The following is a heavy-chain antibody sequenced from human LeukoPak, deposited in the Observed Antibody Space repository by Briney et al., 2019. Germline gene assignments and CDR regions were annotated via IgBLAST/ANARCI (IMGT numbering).Heavy chain of an antibody. V-gene: IGHV3-23*01. Sequence: PGGSLRLSCAASGFTFTSYAMTWVRQAPGKGLEWVSAIRGGGGNTYYADSVKGRFTISRDNSKNTLYLQMNSLRAEDTAVYYCAKGCGDDCYLVFDPWGQGTLVTVSS. CDR2: IRGGGGNT. CDR3: AKGCGDDCYLVFDP. D-gene: IGHD2-21*01. CDR1: GFTFTSYA. J-gene: IGHJ5*02.